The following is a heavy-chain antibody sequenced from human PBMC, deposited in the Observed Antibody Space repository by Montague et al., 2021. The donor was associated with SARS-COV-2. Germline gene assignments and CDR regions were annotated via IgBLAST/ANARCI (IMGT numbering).Heavy chain of an antibody. V-gene: IGHV3-48*03. J-gene: IGHJ4*02. D-gene: IGHD2-21*01. CDR2: ISSSGRTM. CDR3: ARAPGPFREADL. Sequence: SLRLSLSGSGFTFSTYEMNWVRQAPGKGLEWISYISSSGRTMTYADSVKGRFTISRDNAKNSLYLQMNSLRVEDAALYYCARAPGPFREADLWGQGTLVTVSS. CDR1: GFTFSTYE.